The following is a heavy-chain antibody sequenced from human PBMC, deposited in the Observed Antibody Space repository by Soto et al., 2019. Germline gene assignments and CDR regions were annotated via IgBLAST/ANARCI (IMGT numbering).Heavy chain of an antibody. CDR1: GGSISSGDYY. V-gene: IGHV4-30-4*01. CDR3: ATTPYYDFWSGYYGIYYYYGMDV. CDR2: IYYSGST. J-gene: IGHJ6*02. D-gene: IGHD3-3*01. Sequence: SETLSLTCTVSGGSISSGDYYWSWIRQPPGKGLEWIGYIYYSGSTYYNPSLKSRVTISVDTSKNQFSLKLSSVTAADTAVYYCATTPYYDFWSGYYGIYYYYGMDVWGQGTTVTVFS.